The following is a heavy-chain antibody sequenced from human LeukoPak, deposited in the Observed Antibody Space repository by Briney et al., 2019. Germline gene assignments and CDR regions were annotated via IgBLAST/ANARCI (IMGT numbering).Heavy chain of an antibody. Sequence: GGSLRLSCAASGFTFSSYAMHWVRQAPGKGLEWVAVISYDGSNKYYADSVKGRFTISRDNSKNTLYLQMNSLRAEDTAVYYCARDGTGDIVVVPAAEGYFDYWGQGTLVTVSS. CDR2: ISYDGSNK. CDR1: GFTFSSYA. J-gene: IGHJ4*02. D-gene: IGHD2-2*01. CDR3: ARDGTGDIVVVPAAEGYFDY. V-gene: IGHV3-30-3*01.